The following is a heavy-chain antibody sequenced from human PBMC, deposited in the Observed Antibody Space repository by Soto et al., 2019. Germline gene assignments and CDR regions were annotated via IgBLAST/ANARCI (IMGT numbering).Heavy chain of an antibody. CDR3: ARHTPAISISDH. D-gene: IGHD2-15*01. J-gene: IGHJ4*02. CDR2: IYYSGST. CDR1: GGSFSSSSYY. Sequence: QRQLQESGPGLVKPSETLSLTCTVSGGSFSSSSYYWGWIRQPPGKGLEWIGSIYYSGSTYYNPSLKSRVTISVDTSKNQFSLKLSSVTAADTAVYYCARHTPAISISDHWGQGTLVTVSS. V-gene: IGHV4-39*01.